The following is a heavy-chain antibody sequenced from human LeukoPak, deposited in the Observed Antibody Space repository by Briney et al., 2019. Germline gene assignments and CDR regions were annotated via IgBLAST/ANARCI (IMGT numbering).Heavy chain of an antibody. CDR1: GFTFSNAW. J-gene: IGHJ4*02. CDR2: IKSKTDGGTT. D-gene: IGHD5-18*01. CDR3: TTGDTAMVDGNYFDY. Sequence: PGGSLRLSCAASGFTFSNAWMSWVRQAPGKGLEWVGRIKSKTDGGTTDYAAPVKGRFTISRDDSKNTLYLQMNSLKTEDTAVYYCTTGDTAMVDGNYFDYWAREPWSPSPQ. V-gene: IGHV3-15*01.